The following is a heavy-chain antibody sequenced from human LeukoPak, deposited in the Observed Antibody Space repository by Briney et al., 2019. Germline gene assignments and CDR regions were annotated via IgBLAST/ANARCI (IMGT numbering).Heavy chain of an antibody. CDR2: ISGGGGST. J-gene: IGHJ4*02. CDR1: GFTFTNYG. V-gene: IGHV3-23*01. D-gene: IGHD5-18*01. CDR3: AKDEGGHTAMVLY. Sequence: GGSLRLSCAVSGFTFTNYGMSWVHQTPGKGLEWVSGISGGGGSTYYVDFLRGRFTISRDNSKNTLYLQMNSLRAEDTAVYYCAKDEGGHTAMVLYWGQGTLVTVSS.